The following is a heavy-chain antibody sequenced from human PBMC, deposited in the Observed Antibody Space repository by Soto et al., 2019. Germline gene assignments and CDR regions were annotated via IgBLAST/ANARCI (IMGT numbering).Heavy chain of an antibody. CDR3: ARDRIPDIVLVPAAVDY. CDR2: ISYDGSNK. D-gene: IGHD2-2*01. Sequence: GGSLRLSCAASGFTFSSYAMHWVRQAPGKGLEWVAVISYDGSNKYYADSVKGRFTISRDNSKNTLYLQMNSLRAEDTAVYYCARDRIPDIVLVPAAVDYWGQGTLVTVSS. CDR1: GFTFSSYA. J-gene: IGHJ4*02. V-gene: IGHV3-30-3*01.